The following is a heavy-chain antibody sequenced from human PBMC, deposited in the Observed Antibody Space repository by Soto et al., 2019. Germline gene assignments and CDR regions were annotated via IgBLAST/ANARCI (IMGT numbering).Heavy chain of an antibody. CDR1: GGSISSSSYY. V-gene: IGHV4-39*01. CDR3: ARHRSRVVPAAMLYCDS. Sequence: QLQLQESGPGLVKPSETLSLTCTVSGGSISSSSYYWGWIRQPPGKGLEWIGSIYYSGSTYYNPSLKSRDTTSVDTSKNPFSLKLSSVTATDPAVYYCARHRSRVVPAAMLYCDSWGQGTLVTVSS. J-gene: IGHJ4*02. CDR2: IYYSGST. D-gene: IGHD2-2*01.